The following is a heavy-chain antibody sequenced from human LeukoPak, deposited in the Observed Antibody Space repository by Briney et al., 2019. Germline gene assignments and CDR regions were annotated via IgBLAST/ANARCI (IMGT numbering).Heavy chain of an antibody. V-gene: IGHV3-30*04. J-gene: IGHJ4*02. CDR2: ISYDGSNK. Sequence: PGGSLRLSCAASGFTFSSYAMHWVRQAPGKGLEWVAVISYDGSNKFYADSVKGRFTLSRDNAKNSLYLQMNSLRAEDTAVYYCARAALATVVLNGHGDYWGQGTLVTVSS. CDR1: GFTFSSYA. D-gene: IGHD4-23*01. CDR3: ARAALATVVLNGHGDY.